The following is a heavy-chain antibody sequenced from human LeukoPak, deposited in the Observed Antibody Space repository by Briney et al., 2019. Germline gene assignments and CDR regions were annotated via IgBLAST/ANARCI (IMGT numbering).Heavy chain of an antibody. J-gene: IGHJ5*02. CDR1: GFTFSSYS. V-gene: IGHV3-21*01. D-gene: IGHD6-13*01. Sequence: PGGSLRLSCAASGFTFSSYSMNWVRQAPGKGLEWVSSISSSSSYIYYADSVKGRFTISRDNAKNSLYLQMNSLRAEDTAVYYCARSGHSSSWYWFDPWGQGTLVTVSS. CDR3: ARSGHSSSWYWFDP. CDR2: ISSSSSYI.